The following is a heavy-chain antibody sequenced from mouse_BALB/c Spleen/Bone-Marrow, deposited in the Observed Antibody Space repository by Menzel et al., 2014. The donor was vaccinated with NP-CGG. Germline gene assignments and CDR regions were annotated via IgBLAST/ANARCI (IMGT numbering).Heavy chain of an antibody. D-gene: IGHD1-1*01. CDR3: ARASVVPYYFGF. CDR1: GYSFTGYY. CDR2: ILPGSGTA. Sequence: QVQLQQSGPELVKTGASVKISCKASGYSFTGYYMHWVKQSHGKSLEWIGEILPGSGTANYNEKFKGKATFTADTSSNTAYMQLSSLTSEDSALYYCARASVVPYYFGFWGQGTTLTVSS. J-gene: IGHJ2*01. V-gene: IGHV1-9*01.